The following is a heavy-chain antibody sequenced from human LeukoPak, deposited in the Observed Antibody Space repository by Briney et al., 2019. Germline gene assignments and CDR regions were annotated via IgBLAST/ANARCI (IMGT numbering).Heavy chain of an antibody. Sequence: GGSLRLSCAASGFTVSSNYMSWVRQAPGKGLEWVSVLYSGGNTYYADSVKGRFTISRDNSKNTLYLQMNSLRAEDTAVYYCAKRYFGNYYFDHWGQGTLVTVSS. J-gene: IGHJ4*02. CDR1: GFTVSSNY. V-gene: IGHV3-53*01. D-gene: IGHD3-9*01. CDR3: AKRYFGNYYFDH. CDR2: LYSGGNT.